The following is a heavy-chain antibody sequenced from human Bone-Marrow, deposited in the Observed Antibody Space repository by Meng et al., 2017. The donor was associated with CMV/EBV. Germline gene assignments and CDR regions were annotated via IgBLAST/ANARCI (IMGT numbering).Heavy chain of an antibody. CDR1: GFTLSAYS. D-gene: IGHD4-11*01. CDR2: ISSSSSYI. Sequence: GGSLRLSCAASGFTLSAYSMNWVRQAPGKGLEWVSSISSSSSYIYYADSVKGRFTISRDNAKHSLYLQMNSLRAEDTAVYYCARGGLHSNQNWFDPWGQGTLVTVSS. J-gene: IGHJ5*02. V-gene: IGHV3-21*01. CDR3: ARGGLHSNQNWFDP.